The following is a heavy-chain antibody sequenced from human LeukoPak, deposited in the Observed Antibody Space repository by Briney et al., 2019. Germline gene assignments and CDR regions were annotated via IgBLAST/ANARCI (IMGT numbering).Heavy chain of an antibody. V-gene: IGHV4-59*01. Sequence: SETLSLTCTVSGGSISSYYWSWIRQPPGKGLEWIGYIYYSGSTNYNPSLKSRVTISVDTSKNQFSLKLSSVTAADTAVYYCARGYSSGWYYFDYWGQGTLVPSPQ. D-gene: IGHD6-19*01. CDR2: IYYSGST. CDR3: ARGYSSGWYYFDY. CDR1: GGSISSYY. J-gene: IGHJ4*02.